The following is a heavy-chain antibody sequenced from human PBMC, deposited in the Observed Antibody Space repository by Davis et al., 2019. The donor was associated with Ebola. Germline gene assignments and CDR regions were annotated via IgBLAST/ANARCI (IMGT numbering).Heavy chain of an antibody. CDR3: ARRRDGYNYLYFDL. V-gene: IGHV4-39*01. D-gene: IGHD5-24*01. CDR2: LYSSGNI. J-gene: IGHJ2*01. CDR1: GCSISNGDYY. Sequence: MPSETLSLTCTVPGCSISNGDYYWTWFRQPTGKGLEWIGSLYSSGNIYYSPSLKSRVTMSADTSKNQFSLKLSSVTAADTAMYYCARRRDGYNYLYFDLWGRGTLVTVSS.